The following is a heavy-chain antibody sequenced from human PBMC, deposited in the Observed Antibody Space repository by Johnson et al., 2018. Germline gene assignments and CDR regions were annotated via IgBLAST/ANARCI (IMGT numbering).Heavy chain of an antibody. CDR3: STASWSGLRDHVFGV. CDR2: VAYDGGNK. D-gene: IGHD3-3*01. V-gene: IGHV3-30-3*01. J-gene: IGHJ3*01. CDR1: GFTFSTYA. Sequence: QVQLQESGGGVVQPGRSLRLSCAASGFTFSTYAMHWVRQAPGKGLEWVAVVAYDGGNKYLADSVKGRFTISRDNSKNTMFLQMNSLRTEDTAVYYCSTASWSGLRDHVFGVWGQGTMVTVSS.